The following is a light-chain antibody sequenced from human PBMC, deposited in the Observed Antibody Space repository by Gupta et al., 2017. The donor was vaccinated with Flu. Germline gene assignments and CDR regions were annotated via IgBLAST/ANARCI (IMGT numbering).Light chain of an antibody. CDR2: AAS. J-gene: IGKJ2*01. CDR3: QQSDSTPYT. CDR1: QSISSY. V-gene: IGKV1-39*01. Sequence: DIQMPHSPSSLSASVGDRVTITCRASQSISSYLNWYQQKPGKAPKLLIYAASSLQSGVPSRFSGSGSGTDFTLTISSLQSEDFATYYCQQSDSTPYTFGQGTKLEI.